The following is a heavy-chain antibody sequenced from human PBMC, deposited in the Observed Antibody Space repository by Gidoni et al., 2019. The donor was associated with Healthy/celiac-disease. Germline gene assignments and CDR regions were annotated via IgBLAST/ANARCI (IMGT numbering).Heavy chain of an antibody. CDR1: GGTFSSYA. Sequence: QVQLVQSGAEVKKPGSSVKVSCKASGGTFSSYAISWVRQAPGQGLEWMGRIIPILGIANYAQKLQGRVTITADKSTSTAYMELSSLRSEDTAVYYCARDTTYYYDSSGYSWGQGTLVTVSS. D-gene: IGHD3-22*01. V-gene: IGHV1-69*04. CDR3: ARDTTYYYDSSGYS. CDR2: IIPILGIA. J-gene: IGHJ4*02.